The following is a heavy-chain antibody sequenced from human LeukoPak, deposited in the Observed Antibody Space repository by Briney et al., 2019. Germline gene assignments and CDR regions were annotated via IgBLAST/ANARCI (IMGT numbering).Heavy chain of an antibody. CDR1: GYTFTGYY. Sequence: GASVKVSCKASGYTFTGYYMHWVRQAPGQGLEWMGWINPNSGGTNYAQKFQGRVTMTRDTSISTAYMELSRLRSDDTAVYYCAREGAGGSGSYYNLWGQGTLVTVSS. J-gene: IGHJ4*02. CDR3: AREGAGGSGSYYNL. CDR2: INPNSGGT. V-gene: IGHV1-2*02. D-gene: IGHD3-10*01.